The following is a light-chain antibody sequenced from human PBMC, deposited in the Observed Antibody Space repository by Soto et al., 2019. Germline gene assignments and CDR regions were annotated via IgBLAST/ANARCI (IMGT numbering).Light chain of an antibody. CDR2: DAS. CDR3: QQYNSYPYT. J-gene: IGKJ2*01. Sequence: DLQMTQSPSTLSASVGDRVTITYRASQSISSWLAWYQQKPGKAPKLLIYDASSLESGVPSRFSGSGSGTEFTLTISSLQPDDFATYYCQQYNSYPYTFGQGTKLEIK. V-gene: IGKV1-5*01. CDR1: QSISSW.